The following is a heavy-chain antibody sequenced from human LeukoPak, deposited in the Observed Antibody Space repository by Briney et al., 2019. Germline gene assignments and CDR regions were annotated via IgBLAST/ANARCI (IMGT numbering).Heavy chain of an antibody. Sequence: GRSLRLSFAATGFTFSNYAMHWLRPTPDTPGKGLEMMAHISYDGSNIYYADSVKGRFTISRDNAKNTLNQQKNRLRAENTAVYYCARDRFLEWGNWFDPWGQGTLVTVSS. CDR1: GFTFSNYA. V-gene: IGHV3-30-3*01. D-gene: IGHD3-3*01. J-gene: IGHJ5*02. CDR2: ISYDGSNI. CDR3: ARDRFLEWGNWFDP.